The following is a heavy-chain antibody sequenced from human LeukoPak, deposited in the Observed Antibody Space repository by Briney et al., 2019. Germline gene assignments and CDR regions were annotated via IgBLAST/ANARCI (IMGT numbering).Heavy chain of an antibody. D-gene: IGHD3-10*02. CDR2: IYHSGST. Sequence: ASETLSLTCTVSGYSISSGYYWGWIRQPPGKGLEWIGSIYHSGSTYYNPSPKSRVTISVDTSKNQFSLKLSSVTAADTAVYYCARLVRGGYYFDYWGQGTLVTVSS. CDR3: ARLVRGGYYFDY. V-gene: IGHV4-38-2*02. J-gene: IGHJ4*02. CDR1: GYSISSGYY.